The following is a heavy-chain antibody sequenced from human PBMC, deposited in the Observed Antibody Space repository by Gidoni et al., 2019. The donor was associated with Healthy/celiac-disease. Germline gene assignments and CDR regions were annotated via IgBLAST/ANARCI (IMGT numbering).Heavy chain of an antibody. J-gene: IGHJ5*02. D-gene: IGHD5-18*01. Sequence: QVQPVQSGAEAKKPGSSVKVSCKASGGTFSSYAISWVRQAPGQGLGWMGGIIPIFGTTNYAQKFQGRVTITADESTSTAYMELGSLRSEDTAVYYCAREGDTAMVVDPWGQGTLVTVSS. CDR3: AREGDTAMVVDP. CDR1: GGTFSSYA. CDR2: IIPIFGTT. V-gene: IGHV1-69*01.